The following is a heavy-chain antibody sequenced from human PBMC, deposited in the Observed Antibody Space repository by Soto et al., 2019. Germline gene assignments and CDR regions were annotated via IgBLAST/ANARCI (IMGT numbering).Heavy chain of an antibody. CDR3: ARSDGYDFNWLDS. CDR1: GYTFASYD. V-gene: IGHV1-8*01. J-gene: IGHJ5*01. D-gene: IGHD2-21*01. Sequence: QVQLVQSGAEVKTPGASVKVSCKASGYTFASYDINLVRQAPGQGLEWMGWMNPNSGNTGFAQKFQGRLTLTRDTALTIAHMELSSLRNEDTAVYYCARSDGYDFNWLDSWGQGTLVTVS. CDR2: MNPNSGNT.